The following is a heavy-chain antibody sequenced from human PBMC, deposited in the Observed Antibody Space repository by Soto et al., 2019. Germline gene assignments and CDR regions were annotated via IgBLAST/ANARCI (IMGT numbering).Heavy chain of an antibody. CDR2: IDQDGGEK. Sequence: EVQLVESGGGLVQPGGSLRLSCAASGFTFSNYWMAWVRQAPGKGLEWVANIDQDGGEKYYVDSVKGRFTISRDNAKNSLYLRMNSLRAEDTAVYYCARGGNWVDTWGQGTLVTVSS. V-gene: IGHV3-7*05. CDR3: ARGGNWVDT. CDR1: GFTFSNYW. D-gene: IGHD3-10*01. J-gene: IGHJ5*02.